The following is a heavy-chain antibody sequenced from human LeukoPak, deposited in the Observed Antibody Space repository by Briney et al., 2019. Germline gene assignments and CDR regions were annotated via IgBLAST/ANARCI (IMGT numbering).Heavy chain of an antibody. V-gene: IGHV4-4*09. CDR1: DGSISNSF. J-gene: IGHJ4*02. Sequence: SETLSLTCTVPDGSISNSFWNWVRQPPGKGLEWIAYIHTSGSTNYNPAFKSRVTLSVDTSKSQFSLRLNSVTASDTAVFYCANSYDGKIVPFDNWGQGTLVTVSS. D-gene: IGHD4-23*01. CDR3: ANSYDGKIVPFDN. CDR2: IHTSGST.